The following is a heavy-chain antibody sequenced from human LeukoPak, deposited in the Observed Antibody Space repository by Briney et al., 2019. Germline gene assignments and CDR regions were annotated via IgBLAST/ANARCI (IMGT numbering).Heavy chain of an antibody. D-gene: IGHD5-18*01. V-gene: IGHV1-46*01. Sequence: ASVKVSCKASGYTFTSYYMHWVRQAPGQGLEWMGISNPSGGSTSYAQKFQGRVTMTRDTSTSTVYMELSSLRSADTAVHYCARDRRGYSYGFPAFWFDPWGQGTLVTVSS. J-gene: IGHJ5*02. CDR2: SNPSGGST. CDR3: ARDRRGYSYGFPAFWFDP. CDR1: GYTFTSYY.